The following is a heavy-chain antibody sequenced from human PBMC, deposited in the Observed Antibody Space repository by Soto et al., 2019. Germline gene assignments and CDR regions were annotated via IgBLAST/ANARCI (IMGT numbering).Heavy chain of an antibody. CDR1: GFTFSSYG. D-gene: IGHD6-13*01. V-gene: IGHV3-33*01. CDR2: IWYDGSNK. Sequence: GGSLRLSCAASGFTFSSYGMHWVRQAPGKGLEWVAVIWYDGSNKYYADSVKGRFTISRDNSKNTLYLQMNSLRAEDTAVYYCARCPSSRSKYYYGMDVWGQGTTVTVSS. J-gene: IGHJ6*02. CDR3: ARCPSSRSKYYYGMDV.